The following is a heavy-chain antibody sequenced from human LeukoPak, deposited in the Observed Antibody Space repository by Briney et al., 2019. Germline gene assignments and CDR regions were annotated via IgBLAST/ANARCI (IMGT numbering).Heavy chain of an antibody. V-gene: IGHV1-8*01. CDR1: RYTSTSYD. J-gene: IGHJ6*02. Sequence: ASVKVSCKAPRYTSTSYDINWGRQATGQGLEWMGWMNPNSGNTGYTQKFQGGVTLTRNTPLSTAYMERSSLRSEDTAVYYCARFLGYCSGGSYYSKSYCYYYGMDVWGQGTTVTVSS. CDR2: MNPNSGNT. D-gene: IGHD2-15*01. CDR3: ARFLGYCSGGSYYSKSYCYYYGMDV.